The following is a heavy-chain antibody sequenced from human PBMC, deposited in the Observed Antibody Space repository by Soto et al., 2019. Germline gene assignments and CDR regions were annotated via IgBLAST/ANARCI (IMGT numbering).Heavy chain of an antibody. V-gene: IGHV4-61*01. J-gene: IGHJ5*01. D-gene: IGHD3-16*01. CDR3: EMIPVDTYMIYCVDP. CDR1: GDSVTSCNYY. CDR2: IYYSGST. Sequence: SETLSRTCPVSGDSVTSCNYYWSWIRQPPGKVLEWIGHIYYSGSTNYRPSLKSRVTISLDTPNNQFSLKVTSVTAADTAVYYVEMIPVDTYMIYCVDPWGQGTLVTVSS.